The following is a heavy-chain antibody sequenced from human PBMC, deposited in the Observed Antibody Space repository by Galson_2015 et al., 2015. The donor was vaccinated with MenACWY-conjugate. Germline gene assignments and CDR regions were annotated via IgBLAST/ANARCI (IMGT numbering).Heavy chain of an antibody. Sequence: QSGAEVKKPGESLQISCKGSGYSFTSYWIGWVRQMPGKGLEWMGIIYPGDSDTRYSPSFQGQVTISADKSISTAYLQWSSLKASDTAMYCCARRSIAARPSYWYFDLWGRGTLVTVSS. CDR2: IYPGDSDT. J-gene: IGHJ2*01. CDR1: GYSFTSYW. V-gene: IGHV5-51*03. D-gene: IGHD6-6*01. CDR3: ARRSIAARPSYWYFDL.